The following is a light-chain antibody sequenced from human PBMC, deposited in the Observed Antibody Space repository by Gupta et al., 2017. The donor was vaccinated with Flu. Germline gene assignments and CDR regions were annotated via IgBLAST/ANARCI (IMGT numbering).Light chain of an antibody. Sequence: SYELTQPLSVSVPLGQTATITCGGNKIGNRNVHWFQQRPGQAPVLVIYRDNKRPSGIPERFSGSNSGNTATLTISGAQAGDEADYYCQVWDSNDAVFGGGSKLTVL. CDR1: KIGNRN. J-gene: IGLJ3*02. CDR3: QVWDSNDAV. V-gene: IGLV3-9*01. CDR2: RDN.